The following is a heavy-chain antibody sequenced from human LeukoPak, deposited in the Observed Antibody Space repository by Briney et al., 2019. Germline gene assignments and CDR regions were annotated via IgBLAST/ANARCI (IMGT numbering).Heavy chain of an antibody. J-gene: IGHJ4*02. V-gene: IGHV1-8*01. CDR2: MNPNSGIT. D-gene: IGHD3-22*01. Sequence: ASVKVSCKASGYTFTSYDFNWVRQATGQGLEWMGWMNPNSGITGYAQKFQGRVTMTRNTSISTAYMELSSLRSEDTAVYYCARGMGQRGYPGRGYGYWGQGTLVTVSS. CDR3: ARGMGQRGYPGRGYGY. CDR1: GYTFTSYD.